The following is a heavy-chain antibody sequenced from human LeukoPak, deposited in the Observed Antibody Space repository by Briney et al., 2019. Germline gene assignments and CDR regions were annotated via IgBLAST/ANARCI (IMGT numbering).Heavy chain of an antibody. Sequence: GGSLRLSCAASGFSVSNNYMSWVRQAPGEGLEWVSFIYNTGETYYADSVRGRFTISRDSSKNTLYLQMNSLRAEDTAVYYCAKGGLLYDFWSGAFDYWGQGTLVTVSS. J-gene: IGHJ4*02. V-gene: IGHV3-66*02. CDR2: IYNTGET. CDR1: GFSVSNNY. CDR3: AKGGLLYDFWSGAFDY. D-gene: IGHD3-3*01.